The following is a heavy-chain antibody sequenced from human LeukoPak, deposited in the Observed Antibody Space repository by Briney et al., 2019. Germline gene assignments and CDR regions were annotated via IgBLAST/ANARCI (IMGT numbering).Heavy chain of an antibody. J-gene: IGHJ4*02. V-gene: IGHV3-74*01. D-gene: IGHD3-10*01. CDR2: INSDGTNT. Sequence: GGSLRLSCAASGFTFSSHWMHWVRQAPGKGLVWVSHINSDGTNTNSADSVRGRFTISRDNSKNTLYLQMNSPRAEDTAVYYCAKDRNYYGSGSFFEYWGQGTLVTVSS. CDR3: AKDRNYYGSGSFFEY. CDR1: GFTFSSHW.